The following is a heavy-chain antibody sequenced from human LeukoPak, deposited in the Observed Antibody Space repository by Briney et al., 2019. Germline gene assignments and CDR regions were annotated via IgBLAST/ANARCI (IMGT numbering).Heavy chain of an antibody. Sequence: SETLSLTCTVSGDSFSAYYWNWIRQPPGRGLEWIGYIYSSGNTNYNPSLKSRVTISVGTSKKQHSLKLTSVTAADTAVYYCAIHTNVDISSFMDVWGKGTTVTVSS. J-gene: IGHJ6*03. V-gene: IGHV4-4*09. CDR2: IYSSGNT. CDR3: AIHTNVDISSFMDV. D-gene: IGHD2-8*01. CDR1: GDSFSAYY.